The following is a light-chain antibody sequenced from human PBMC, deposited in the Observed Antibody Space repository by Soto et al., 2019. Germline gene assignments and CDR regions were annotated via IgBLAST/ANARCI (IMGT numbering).Light chain of an antibody. J-gene: IGLJ1*01. CDR1: SSDVGSYNL. V-gene: IGLV2-23*01. CDR2: EGS. Sequence: QSALTQPASVSGSPGQSITISCTGTSSDVGSYNLVPWYQQHPGKAPKLMIYEGSKRPSGISNRFSGAKSGNTASLTISGLQAEDEAEYYCCSYADSSRIYVFGSGTKLTVL. CDR3: CSYADSSRIYV.